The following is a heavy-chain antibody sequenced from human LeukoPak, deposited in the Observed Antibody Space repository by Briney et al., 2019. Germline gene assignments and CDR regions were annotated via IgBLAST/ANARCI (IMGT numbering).Heavy chain of an antibody. D-gene: IGHD4-17*01. V-gene: IGHV4-39*01. CDR3: ARAIRRPVTAFYGMDV. Sequence: PSETLSLTCTVTGGSISGSNSYWGWIRQPPGKGLEWIGSIYNSGRTFYNPSLQSRVTISVDTSKNQFSLKLSSVTAADTAVYYCARAIRRPVTAFYGMDVWGQGTTVTVSS. CDR1: GGSISGSNSY. J-gene: IGHJ6*02. CDR2: IYNSGRT.